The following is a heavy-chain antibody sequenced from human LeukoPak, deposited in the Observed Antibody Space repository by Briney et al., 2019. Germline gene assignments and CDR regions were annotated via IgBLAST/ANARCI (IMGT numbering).Heavy chain of an antibody. J-gene: IGHJ3*02. V-gene: IGHV4-38-2*01. CDR3: ARRLGVITRDAYVI. CDR1: GYSISSGYH. CDR2: IHHSGTT. D-gene: IGHD3-3*01. Sequence: PSETLSLTCAVSGYSISSGYHWGWIRQPPGKGLEWIGYIHHSGTTDYNPSLKSRVIILVDTTKNQFSLKVGSLTAADTAVYYCARRLGVITRDAYVIWGQGTMVIVSS.